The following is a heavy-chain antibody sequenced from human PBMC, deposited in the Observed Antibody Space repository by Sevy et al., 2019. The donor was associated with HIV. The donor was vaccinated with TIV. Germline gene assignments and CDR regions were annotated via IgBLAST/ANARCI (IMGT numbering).Heavy chain of an antibody. CDR2: IRGKANDYAT. V-gene: IGHV3-73*01. D-gene: IGHD2-15*01. Sequence: GGSLRLSCAASGFTISDSDIHWVRQASGKGLEWIGRIRGKANDYATAYAAPVRGRFTLSRDDSENTAYLQMHSLKTEDTAVYYCSRYCIGGSCLQHGMDVWGQGATFTVSS. CDR1: GFTISDSD. CDR3: SRYCIGGSCLQHGMDV. J-gene: IGHJ6*02.